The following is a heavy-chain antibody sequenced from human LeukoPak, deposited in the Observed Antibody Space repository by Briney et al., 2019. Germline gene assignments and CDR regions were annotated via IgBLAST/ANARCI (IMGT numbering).Heavy chain of an antibody. CDR1: GSTFRSYG. CDR2: IRYDGNNK. Sequence: GGSLRLSCAASGSTFRSYGTHWVRQAPGKGLEWVAFIRYDGNNKYYADSVKGRFTISRDNSKNTLYLQMSSLRAEDTAVYYCAKDFSNYYDSSGPDYWGQGTLVTVSS. D-gene: IGHD3-22*01. J-gene: IGHJ4*02. V-gene: IGHV3-30*02. CDR3: AKDFSNYYDSSGPDY.